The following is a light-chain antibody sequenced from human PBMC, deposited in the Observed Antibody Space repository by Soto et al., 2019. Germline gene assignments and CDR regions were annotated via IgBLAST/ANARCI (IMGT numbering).Light chain of an antibody. V-gene: IGKV3-15*01. J-gene: IGKJ2*01. CDR2: GAS. Sequence: EIVMTQSPATLAVSPGERDTLSCRASQSVSTNFAWYQQKPGQAPRLLIYGASTRATGIPARFSGSGSGTEFTLTISSLQSEDFAVYNCQQHNNWPPITFGRGTKLQIK. CDR3: QQHNNWPPIT. CDR1: QSVSTN.